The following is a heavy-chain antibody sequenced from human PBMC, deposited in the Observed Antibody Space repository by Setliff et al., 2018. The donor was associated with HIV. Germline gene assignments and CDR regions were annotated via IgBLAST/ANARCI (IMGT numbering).Heavy chain of an antibody. CDR2: IKNDGSEK. D-gene: IGHD6-6*01. CDR1: GFTFGEYA. V-gene: IGHV3-7*01. Sequence: PGGSLRLSCTASGFTFGEYAMSWVRQAPGKGLEWVAKIKNDGSEKYYVDSVEGRFTISRDNAKNSLYLEMNSLTVEDTALYYCARDWPSSTAAGDCWGQGTLVTVSS. CDR3: ARDWPSSTAAGDC. J-gene: IGHJ4*02.